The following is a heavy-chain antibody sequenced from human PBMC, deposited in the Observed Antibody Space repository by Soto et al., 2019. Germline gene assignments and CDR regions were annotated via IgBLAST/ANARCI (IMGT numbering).Heavy chain of an antibody. V-gene: IGHV1-18*04. D-gene: IGHD3-22*01. Sequence: ASVKVSCKASGYTFTSYGISWVRQAPGQGLEWMGWISAYNGNTNYAQKLQGRVTMTTDTSTSTAYMELRSLRSDDTAVYYCARDRRSKPITYYYDSSRYTEPIDGFDYWG. CDR2: ISAYNGNT. CDR1: GYTFTSYG. J-gene: IGHJ4*01. CDR3: ARDRRSKPITYYYDSSRYTEPIDGFDY.